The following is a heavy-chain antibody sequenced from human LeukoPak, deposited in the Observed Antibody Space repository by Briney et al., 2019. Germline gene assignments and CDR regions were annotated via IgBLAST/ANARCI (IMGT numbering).Heavy chain of an antibody. CDR1: GFTVSSNY. Sequence: GGSLRLSCAASGFTVSSNYMSWVRQAPGKGLEWVSVIYSGGSTYYADSVKGRFTISRDNSKNTLYLQMNSLRAEDTAVYYCARDRRLRGYSDGFDIWGQGTMVTVSS. D-gene: IGHD5-12*01. V-gene: IGHV3-66*01. J-gene: IGHJ3*02. CDR2: IYSGGST. CDR3: ARDRRLRGYSDGFDI.